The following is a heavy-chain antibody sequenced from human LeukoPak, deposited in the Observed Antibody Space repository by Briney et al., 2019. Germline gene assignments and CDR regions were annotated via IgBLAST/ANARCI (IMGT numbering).Heavy chain of an antibody. CDR2: ISSSSSTI. CDR3: ARSKGRWNPTELDY. D-gene: IGHD1-1*01. J-gene: IGHJ4*02. CDR1: GFTFSSYS. V-gene: IGHV3-48*01. Sequence: PGGSLRLSCAASGFTFSSYSMNWVRQAPGKGLEWVSYISSSSSTIYYADSVKGRFTISRDNAKNSLYLQMNSLRAEDTAVYYCARSKGRWNPTELDYWGQGTLVTVSS.